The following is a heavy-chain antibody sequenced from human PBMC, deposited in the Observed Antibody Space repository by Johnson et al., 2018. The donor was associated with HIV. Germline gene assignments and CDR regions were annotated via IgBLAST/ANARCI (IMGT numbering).Heavy chain of an antibody. D-gene: IGHD3-10*01. J-gene: IGHJ3*02. CDR2: IKQDGSEK. CDR3: ARAQGVLVWFRELLFDAFDI. V-gene: IGHV3-7*03. CDR1: GFTFSSYA. Sequence: VQLVESGGGLVQPGRSLRLSCAASGFTFSSYAMHWVRQAPGKGLEWVANIKQDGSEKYYVDSVKGRFTISRDNAKNSLYLQMNSLRAEDTAGYYCARAQGVLVWFRELLFDAFDIWGQGTMVTVSS.